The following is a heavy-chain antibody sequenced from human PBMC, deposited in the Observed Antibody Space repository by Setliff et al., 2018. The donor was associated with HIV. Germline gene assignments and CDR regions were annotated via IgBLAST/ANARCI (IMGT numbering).Heavy chain of an antibody. V-gene: IGHV4-39*01. Sequence: SETLSLTCTVSGGSITRTPYYWGWIRQPPGKGLEWIGSIHHSGTAYDNPSLKSRVTISVDPSKNQILLRLSSVTAADPAVYYCARLSGGMVPNYWGQGTLVTVSS. J-gene: IGHJ4*02. D-gene: IGHD3-10*01. CDR3: ARLSGGMVPNY. CDR1: GGSITRTPYY. CDR2: IHHSGTA.